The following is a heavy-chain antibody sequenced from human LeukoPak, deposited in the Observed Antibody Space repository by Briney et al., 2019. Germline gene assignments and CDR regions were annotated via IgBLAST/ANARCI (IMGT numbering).Heavy chain of an antibody. CDR2: ISSSSSYI. V-gene: IGHV3-21*01. J-gene: IGHJ4*02. Sequence: AGSLRLSCAASGFTFSSYSMNWVRQAPGKGLEWVSSISSSSSYIYYADSVKGRFTISRDKAKNSLYLQMNRLRAEETAVYYCARAFLGGGWYWGQGTLVTVSS. CDR3: ARAFLGGGWY. D-gene: IGHD3-10*01. CDR1: GFTFSSYS.